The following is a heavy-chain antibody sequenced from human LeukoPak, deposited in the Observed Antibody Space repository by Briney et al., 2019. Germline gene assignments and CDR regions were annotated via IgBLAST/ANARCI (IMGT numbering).Heavy chain of an antibody. J-gene: IGHJ1*01. CDR3: ASVPRRHIVVVVAAPFQH. V-gene: IGHV4-39*07. CDR1: GGSISSSSYY. CDR2: IYYSGST. Sequence: PSETLSLTCTVSGGSISSSSYYWGWIRQPPGKGLEWIGSIYYSGSTYYNPSLKSRVTISVDTSKNQFSLKLSSVTAADTAVYYCASVPRRHIVVVVAAPFQHWGQGTLVTVSS. D-gene: IGHD2-15*01.